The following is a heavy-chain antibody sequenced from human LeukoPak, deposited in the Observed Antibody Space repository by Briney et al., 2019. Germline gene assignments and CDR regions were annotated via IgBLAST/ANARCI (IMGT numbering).Heavy chain of an antibody. V-gene: IGHV3-23*01. J-gene: IGHJ4*02. Sequence: GGSLRLSCAASGFTFISSAMTWVRQAPGKGLEWLSSIIIDDGRTYYSESVKGRVTISRDISKNTLYLQIISLRAEDTAVYYCARTYGSGSLDYGGQGTLVTVSS. CDR1: GFTFISSA. CDR2: IIIDDGRT. CDR3: ARTYGSGSLDY. D-gene: IGHD2-15*01.